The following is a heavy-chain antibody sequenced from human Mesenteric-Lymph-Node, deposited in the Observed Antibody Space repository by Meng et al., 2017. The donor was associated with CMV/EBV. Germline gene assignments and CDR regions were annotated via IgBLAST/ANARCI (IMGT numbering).Heavy chain of an antibody. J-gene: IGHJ6*02. Sequence: ASVKVSCKASGYTFTSYDINWVRQATGQGLEWMGWMNPNSGNTGYAQKFQGRVTITRNTSISTAYMELSSLRSEDTAVYYCARWGTLYYDFWSGYYSHYYYYGMDVWGQGTTVTVSS. CDR3: ARWGTLYYDFWSGYYSHYYYYGMDV. D-gene: IGHD3-3*01. CDR1: GYTFTSYD. CDR2: MNPNSGNT. V-gene: IGHV1-8*03.